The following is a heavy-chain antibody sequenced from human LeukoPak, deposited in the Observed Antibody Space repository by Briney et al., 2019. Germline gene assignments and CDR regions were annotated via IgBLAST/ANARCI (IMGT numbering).Heavy chain of an antibody. J-gene: IGHJ3*02. Sequence: ASVKVSCKVSGYTLTELSMHWVRQAPGKGLGWMGGFDPEDGETIYAQKFQGRVTMTEDTSTDTAYMELSSLRSEDTAVYYCATDCSSTSCYIVVGAFDIWGQGTMVTVSS. CDR1: GYTLTELS. CDR2: FDPEDGET. CDR3: ATDCSSTSCYIVVGAFDI. D-gene: IGHD2-2*02. V-gene: IGHV1-24*01.